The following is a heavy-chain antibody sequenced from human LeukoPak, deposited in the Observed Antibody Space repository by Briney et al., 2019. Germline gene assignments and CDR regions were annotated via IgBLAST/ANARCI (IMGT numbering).Heavy chain of an antibody. J-gene: IGHJ4*02. V-gene: IGHV4-59*11. Sequence: SETLSLTCTVSGGSISSHYWSWIRQPPGKGLEWIGYIYYSGSTNYNPSLKSRVTISVDTSKNQFSLKLSSATAADTAVYYCARETPPDNTIDYWGQGTLVTVSS. CDR1: GGSISSHY. D-gene: IGHD4-23*01. CDR3: ARETPPDNTIDY. CDR2: IYYSGST.